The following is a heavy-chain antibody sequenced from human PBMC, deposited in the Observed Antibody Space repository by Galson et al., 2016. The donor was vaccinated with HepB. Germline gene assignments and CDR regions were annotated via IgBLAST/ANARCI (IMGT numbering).Heavy chain of an antibody. CDR3: ARGAGVYWYFDP. J-gene: IGHJ2*01. Sequence: SETLSLTCAVYGGPFSGYYWSWIRQSPGKGLEWIGESNHRGRTNYNPSLKSRATLSADTSKNQFSLKMSSVTAADTAVYYCARGAGVYWYFDPWGRGTLVTVSS. CDR2: SNHRGRT. D-gene: IGHD7-27*01. V-gene: IGHV4-34*01. CDR1: GGPFSGYY.